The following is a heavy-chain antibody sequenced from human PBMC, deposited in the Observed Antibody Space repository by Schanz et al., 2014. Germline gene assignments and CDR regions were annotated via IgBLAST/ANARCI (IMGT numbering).Heavy chain of an antibody. J-gene: IGHJ3*02. V-gene: IGHV3-66*04. CDR3: ARHGDNGRALSFDI. CDR2: IYSGGST. Sequence: EVQLVESGGGLVQPGGSLRLSCAASGFTVSSNHMSWVRQAPGKGLEWVSVIYSGGSTYYADSVKGRFTISRDNSKNTLYLQMNSLRAEDTAVYYCARHGDNGRALSFDIWGQGTMVTVSS. D-gene: IGHD2-21*01. CDR1: GFTVSSNH.